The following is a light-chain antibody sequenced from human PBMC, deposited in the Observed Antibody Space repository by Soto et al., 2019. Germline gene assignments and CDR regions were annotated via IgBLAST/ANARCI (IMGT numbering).Light chain of an antibody. V-gene: IGKV1-5*03. CDR1: QTISDW. J-gene: IGKJ4*01. Sequence: DIQMTQSPSTLSASIGDRVTITCRASQTISDWLAWYQQKPGKAPKLLIYKASYLESGAPSRFSGSGSGTEFTLTISSLQPDDFATYYCQQYKSVSLLTFGGGTKVEIK. CDR2: KAS. CDR3: QQYKSVSLLT.